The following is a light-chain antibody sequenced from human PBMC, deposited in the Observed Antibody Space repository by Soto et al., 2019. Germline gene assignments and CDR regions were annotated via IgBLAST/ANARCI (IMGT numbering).Light chain of an antibody. V-gene: IGLV2-14*03. CDR2: EVN. J-gene: IGLJ1*01. CDR1: SSDVGAYIY. Sequence: QSVLTQPASVSGSPGQSITISCGGTSSDVGAYIYVSWYQQFPGKAPKLILYEVNNRPSGVSNRFSGSKSGTTASLTISGLQPEDEAGYYCSAYSDIDTKVFGTGTKVTVL. CDR3: SAYSDIDTKV.